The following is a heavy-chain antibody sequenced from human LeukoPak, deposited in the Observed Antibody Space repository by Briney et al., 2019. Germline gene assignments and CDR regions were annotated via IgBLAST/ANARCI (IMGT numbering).Heavy chain of an antibody. D-gene: IGHD6-13*01. CDR1: GFFFSSYG. CDR2: IRYDGSDK. CDR3: AKQQQPFIYYYYYMDV. Sequence: GGSLRLSCAASGFFFSSYGMHWVRQAPGKGLEWVAFIRYDGSDKYYADSVKGRFTISRDNSKNTLYLQMNSLRAEDTAVYYCAKQQQPFIYYYYYMDVWGKGTTVTVSS. V-gene: IGHV3-30*02. J-gene: IGHJ6*03.